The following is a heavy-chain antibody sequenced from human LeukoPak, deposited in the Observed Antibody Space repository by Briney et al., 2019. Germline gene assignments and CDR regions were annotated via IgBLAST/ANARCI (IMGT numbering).Heavy chain of an antibody. V-gene: IGHV3-33*01. CDR2: IWYDGSNK. J-gene: IGHJ4*02. CDR3: ARGPGGRMRYYDSSGYCRFDY. CDR1: GFTFTSYG. Sequence: GGSLRLSCAASGFTFTSYGMHWVRQAPGKGLEWVAVIWYDGSNKYYADSVKGRFTISRDNSKNTLYLQMNSLRAEDTAVHYCARGPGGRMRYYDSSGYCRFDYWGQGTLVTVSS. D-gene: IGHD3-22*01.